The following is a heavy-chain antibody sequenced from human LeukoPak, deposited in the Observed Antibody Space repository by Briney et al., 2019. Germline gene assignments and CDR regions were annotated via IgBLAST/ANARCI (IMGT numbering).Heavy chain of an antibody. Sequence: SETLSLTCAVYGGSFSGYYWSWIRQPPGKGLECIGEINHSGSTNYNPSLKSRVTISVDTSKNQFSLKLSSVTAADTAVYYCARLQITMVRGVITDYYYYGMDVWGQGTTVAVSS. V-gene: IGHV4-34*01. J-gene: IGHJ6*02. CDR3: ARLQITMVRGVITDYYYYGMDV. D-gene: IGHD3-10*01. CDR2: INHSGST. CDR1: GGSFSGYY.